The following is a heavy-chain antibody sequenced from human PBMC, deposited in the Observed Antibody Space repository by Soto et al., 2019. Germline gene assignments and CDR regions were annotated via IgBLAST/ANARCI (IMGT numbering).Heavy chain of an antibody. D-gene: IGHD6-13*01. CDR2: ITHSGRT. CDR1: GGSFSGYY. J-gene: IGHJ4*02. Sequence: QVQLQQWGAGLLKPSETLSLTCAVYGGSFSGYYWSWIRQPPGKGLEWIGEITHSGRTNYNPSLKSRVTISEVTSKNQVSLKLSSVTAAATAVYYCARLYGSRGPVDYWGQGTLVTVSS. V-gene: IGHV4-34*01. CDR3: ARLYGSRGPVDY.